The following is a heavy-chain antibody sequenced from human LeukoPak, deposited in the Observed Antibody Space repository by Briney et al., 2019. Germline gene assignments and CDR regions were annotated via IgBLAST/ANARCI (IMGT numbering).Heavy chain of an antibody. V-gene: IGHV1-24*01. D-gene: IGHD2-8*02. CDR3: ATALVSRGYYYYYMDV. CDR2: FDPEDGGT. J-gene: IGHJ6*03. CDR1: GYTLTELS. Sequence: ASVKVSCKVSGYTLTELSMHWVRQAPGKGLEWMGGFDPEDGGTIYAQKFQGRVTMTEDTSTDTAYMELSSLRSEDTAVYYCATALVSRGYYYYYMDVWGKGTTVTVSS.